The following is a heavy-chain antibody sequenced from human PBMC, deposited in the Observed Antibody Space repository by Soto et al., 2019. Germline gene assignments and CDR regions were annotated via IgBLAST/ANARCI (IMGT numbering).Heavy chain of an antibody. D-gene: IGHD6-13*01. Sequence: PSETLSLTCAVYGGSFSGYYWSWIRQPPGKGLEWIGEINHSGSTNYNPSLKSRVTISVDTSKNQFSLKLSSVTAADTAVYYCARGGIAADGPPFYNWFDPWGQGTLVTVSS. J-gene: IGHJ5*02. CDR1: GGSFSGYY. CDR3: ARGGIAADGPPFYNWFDP. V-gene: IGHV4-34*01. CDR2: INHSGST.